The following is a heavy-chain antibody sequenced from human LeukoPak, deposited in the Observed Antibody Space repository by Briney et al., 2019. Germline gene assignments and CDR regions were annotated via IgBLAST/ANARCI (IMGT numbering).Heavy chain of an antibody. D-gene: IGHD4-17*01. V-gene: IGHV3-49*03. Sequence: GGSLRLSCTASGFTFGDYVMSWFRQAPGKGLEWVGFIRSKAYGGTTEYAASVKGRFTISRDDSKSIAYLQMNSLKTEDTAVYYCTRDAASTVTGSFDYWGQGTLVTVSS. CDR2: IRSKAYGGTT. J-gene: IGHJ4*02. CDR3: TRDAASTVTGSFDY. CDR1: GFTFGDYV.